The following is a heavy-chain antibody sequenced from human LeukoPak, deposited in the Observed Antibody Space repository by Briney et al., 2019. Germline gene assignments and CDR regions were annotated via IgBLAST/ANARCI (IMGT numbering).Heavy chain of an antibody. Sequence: GGSLRLSCAASGFTFSSYAMNWVRQAPGKGLEWVSIISGGGGTTSYADSVKGRFTISRDNSKNSLYLQMNSLRTEDTALYYCAKDIRDGYKSRYYYYGMDVWGQGTTVTVSS. J-gene: IGHJ6*02. D-gene: IGHD5-24*01. CDR2: ISGGGGTT. CDR1: GFTFSSYA. V-gene: IGHV3-43*02. CDR3: AKDIRDGYKSRYYYYGMDV.